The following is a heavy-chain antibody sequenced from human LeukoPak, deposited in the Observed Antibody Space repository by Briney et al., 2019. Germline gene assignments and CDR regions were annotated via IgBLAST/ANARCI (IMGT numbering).Heavy chain of an antibody. V-gene: IGHV4-59*01. CDR3: ARSYYYDSSGYYTYYYYGMDV. Sequence: SETLSLTCTVSGGSISSYYWSWIWQPPGKGLEWIGNMYYSGSTNYNPSLKSRVTISVDTSKNQFSLKLSSVTAADTAVYYCARSYYYDSSGYYTYYYYGMDVWGQGTTVTVSS. D-gene: IGHD3-22*01. J-gene: IGHJ6*02. CDR2: MYYSGST. CDR1: GGSISSYY.